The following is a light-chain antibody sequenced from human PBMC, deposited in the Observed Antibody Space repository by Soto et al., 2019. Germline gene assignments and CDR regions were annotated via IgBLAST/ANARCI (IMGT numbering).Light chain of an antibody. V-gene: IGKV3-15*01. CDR1: QSLDSN. Sequence: EIVVTRSPATLSVSPGERATLSCRASQSLDSNLAWYRQKPGQAPRLLIYDATTRATGIPARFSGSGSGTEFTLTISSLQSEDFAIYYCQQYKSWPFTFGPGTKVEIK. J-gene: IGKJ3*01. CDR2: DAT. CDR3: QQYKSWPFT.